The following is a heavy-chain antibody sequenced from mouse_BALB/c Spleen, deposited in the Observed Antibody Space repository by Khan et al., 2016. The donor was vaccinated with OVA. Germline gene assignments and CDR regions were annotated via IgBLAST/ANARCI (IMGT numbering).Heavy chain of an antibody. CDR3: ARDTTATPY. CDR2: IWAGGST. CDR1: GFSLTSYG. Sequence: QVRLQQSGPGLVAPSQSLSITCTVSGFSLTSYGVHWVRQPPGKGLEWLGIIWAGGSTNYNSALTSRLSISKDNSKSQVFLKMNSLQTDDTAMYYCARDTTATPYWGQGTLVTVSA. D-gene: IGHD1-2*01. J-gene: IGHJ3*01. V-gene: IGHV2-9*02.